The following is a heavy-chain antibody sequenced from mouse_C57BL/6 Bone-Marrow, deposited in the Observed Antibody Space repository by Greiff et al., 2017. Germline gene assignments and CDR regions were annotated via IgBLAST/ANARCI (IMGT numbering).Heavy chain of an antibody. V-gene: IGHV1-61*01. J-gene: IGHJ2*01. CDR1: GYTFTSYW. D-gene: IGHD3-2*02. Sequence: QVQLQQPGAELVRPGSSVKLSCKASGYTFTSYWMAWVQQRPGQGLEWIGNIYPSDSETHYNQKFKDKATLTVDKSSSTAYMQLSSLTSEDSAVYYCARRRLYYFDYWGQGTTLTVSS. CDR3: ARRRLYYFDY. CDR2: IYPSDSET.